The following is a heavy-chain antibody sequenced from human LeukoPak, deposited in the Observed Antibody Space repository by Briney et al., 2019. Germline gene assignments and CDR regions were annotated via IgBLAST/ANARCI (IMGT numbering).Heavy chain of an antibody. D-gene: IGHD6-6*01. Sequence: SETLSLTCTVSGGSIISSSYYWGWIRQPPGKGLEWIGSIYYSGSTYYNPSLKSRVTISADTSKNQFSLKLSSVTAADTTVYYCARHSGAVRRGLGWFDPWGQGTLVTVSS. V-gene: IGHV4-39*01. CDR3: ARHSGAVRRGLGWFDP. J-gene: IGHJ5*02. CDR2: IYYSGST. CDR1: GGSIISSSYY.